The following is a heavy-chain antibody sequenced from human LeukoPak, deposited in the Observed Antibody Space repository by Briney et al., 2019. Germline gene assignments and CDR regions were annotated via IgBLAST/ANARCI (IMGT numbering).Heavy chain of an antibody. Sequence: GGSLRLSCAASGFTFSSYAMSWVRQAPEKGLEWVSTISGSGDATYYADSVQVRFTISRDYSKNTLFLQMNSLRAEDTAVYYCAKDLRSGYYYDAFDIWGQGTMVTVSS. CDR3: AKDLRSGYYYDAFDI. D-gene: IGHD3-22*01. CDR1: GFTFSSYA. J-gene: IGHJ3*02. CDR2: ISGSGDAT. V-gene: IGHV3-23*01.